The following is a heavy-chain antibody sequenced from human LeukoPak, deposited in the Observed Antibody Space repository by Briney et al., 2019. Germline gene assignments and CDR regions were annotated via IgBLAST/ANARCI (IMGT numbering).Heavy chain of an antibody. CDR1: GASISSGGYY. CDR2: IYYSGST. Sequence: SQTLSLTCTLSGASISSGGYYWSWIRQHPGKGLEWIGYIYYSGSTYYNPTLKSRVTISVDTSKNQFSLKLSSVTAADTAMYYCARRGERFGELLTFDYWGQGTLVTVFS. D-gene: IGHD3-10*01. CDR3: ARRGERFGELLTFDY. V-gene: IGHV4-31*03. J-gene: IGHJ4*02.